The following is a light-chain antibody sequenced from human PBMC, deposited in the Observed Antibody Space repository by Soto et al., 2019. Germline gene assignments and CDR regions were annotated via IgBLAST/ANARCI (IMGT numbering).Light chain of an antibody. Sequence: EIVLTQSPATLSLSPGERATLSCMASQSVINSLAWYQQQPGQAPRLLIYHASNRATGVPARFSGSGSGTDFTLTISSLEPADFAVYYCQQRRTFGQGTKVEIK. J-gene: IGKJ1*01. CDR3: QQRRT. CDR2: HAS. CDR1: QSVINS. V-gene: IGKV3-11*01.